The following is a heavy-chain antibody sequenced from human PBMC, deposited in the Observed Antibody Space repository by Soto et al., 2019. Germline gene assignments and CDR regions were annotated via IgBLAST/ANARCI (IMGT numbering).Heavy chain of an antibody. J-gene: IGHJ3*01. CDR2: IGLGSSTK. V-gene: IGHV3-48*01. CDR1: GFTFSSYA. CDR3: ARDQLYYNDISGRPLNAFDV. D-gene: IGHD3-22*01. Sequence: GGSLRLSCAGSGFTFSSYAMHWVRQAPGKGREWVSYIGLGSSTKYYADSVEGRFTISRDNAKNSLYLQMNSLRAEDTAVYYCARDQLYYNDISGRPLNAFDVWGQGTMVTVSS.